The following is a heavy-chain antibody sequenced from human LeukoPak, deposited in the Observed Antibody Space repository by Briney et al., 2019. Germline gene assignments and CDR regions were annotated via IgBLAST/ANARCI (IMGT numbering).Heavy chain of an antibody. CDR2: IQSKTDSGTT. CDR1: GFTFSNAW. CDR3: TTELYCGGDCYPGA. J-gene: IGHJ5*02. D-gene: IGHD2-21*02. Sequence: PGGSLRLSRAASGFTFSNAWMSWVRQAPGKGLEWVGRIQSKTDSGTTDYAAPVKGRFTISRDDSKNTLYLQMNSLKTDDTAVYYCTTELYCGGDCYPGAWGQGTLVTVSS. V-gene: IGHV3-15*01.